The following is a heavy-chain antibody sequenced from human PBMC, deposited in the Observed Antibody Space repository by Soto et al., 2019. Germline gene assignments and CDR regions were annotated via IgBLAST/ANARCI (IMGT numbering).Heavy chain of an antibody. CDR2: ISGSGGST. CDR3: AKDPIRWFGELLYPGYYYYGMDV. D-gene: IGHD3-10*01. J-gene: IGHJ6*02. V-gene: IGHV3-23*01. CDR1: GFTFSSYA. Sequence: GGSLRLSCAASGFTFSSYAMSWVRQAPGKGLEWVSAISGSGGSTYYADSVKGRFTISRDNSKNTLYLQMNSLRAEDTAVYYCAKDPIRWFGELLYPGYYYYGMDVWGQGTTVTVSS.